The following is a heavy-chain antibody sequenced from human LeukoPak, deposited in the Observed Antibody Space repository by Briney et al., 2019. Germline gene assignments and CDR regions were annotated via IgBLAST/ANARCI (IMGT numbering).Heavy chain of an antibody. Sequence: GGSPRLSCAASGFTFSTYWMSWVRQAPGKGLEWVANIKQDGSEKYYVDSVKGRFTISRDNAKNSLYLQMNSLRAEDTAVYYCARAKSGSSWLNWFDPWGQGTLVTVSS. D-gene: IGHD6-13*01. V-gene: IGHV3-7*02. CDR1: GFTFSTYW. CDR3: ARAKSGSSWLNWFDP. J-gene: IGHJ5*02. CDR2: IKQDGSEK.